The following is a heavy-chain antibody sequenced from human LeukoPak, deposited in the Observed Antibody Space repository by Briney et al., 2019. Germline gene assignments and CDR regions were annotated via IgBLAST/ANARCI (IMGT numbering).Heavy chain of an antibody. CDR1: GFTFSGYV. CDR2: ISASDDSP. V-gene: IGHV3-23*01. J-gene: IGHJ4*01. Sequence: GGSLRLSCAASGFTFSGYVMNWVRQAPGKGLEWVSTISASDDSPYYVDSVKGRFTISRDNSKNTLYLQMSSLGVQDTALYYCSKDQKGSYGSFDYWGQGTLVTVSS. D-gene: IGHD3-10*01. CDR3: SKDQKGSYGSFDY.